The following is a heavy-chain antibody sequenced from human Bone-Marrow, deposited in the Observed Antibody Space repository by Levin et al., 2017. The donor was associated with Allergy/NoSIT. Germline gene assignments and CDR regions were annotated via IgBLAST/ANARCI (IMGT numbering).Heavy chain of an antibody. J-gene: IGHJ4*02. CDR2: ISSSSSSM. Sequence: GGSLRLSCAASGFTFSSYEMNWVRQAPGKGLEWISYISSSSSSMYYVDSVKGRFTISRDNAKNSLYLQMHSLRAEDTAVYFCARATSSWYPIDYWGQGTLVTVSS. V-gene: IGHV3-48*03. CDR3: ARATSSWYPIDY. CDR1: GFTFSSYE. D-gene: IGHD6-13*01.